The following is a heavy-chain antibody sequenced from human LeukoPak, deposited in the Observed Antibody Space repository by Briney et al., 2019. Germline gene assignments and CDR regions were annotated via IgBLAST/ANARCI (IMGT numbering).Heavy chain of an antibody. CDR3: AGGGDYYDSSGYDY. CDR2: IYTSGST. D-gene: IGHD3-22*01. V-gene: IGHV4-4*07. CDR1: GGSISSYY. Sequence: SETLSLTCTVSGGSISSYYWSWIRQPAGKGLEWIGRIYTSGSTNYNPSLKSRVTMSVDTSKNQFSLKLSSVTAADTAVYYSAGGGDYYDSSGYDYWGQGTLVTVSS. J-gene: IGHJ4*02.